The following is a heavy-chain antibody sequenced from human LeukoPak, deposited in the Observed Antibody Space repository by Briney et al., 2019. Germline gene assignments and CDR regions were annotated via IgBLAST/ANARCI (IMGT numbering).Heavy chain of an antibody. CDR3: ARDSGRTTVTWNFDY. CDR1: GYTFISYY. J-gene: IGHJ4*02. V-gene: IGHV1-46*01. Sequence: ASVKVSCKASGYTFISYYIHWVRQAPGQGLEWMGITNPSGGSTNYAQKFQGRVTMTRDTSTNTVYMELSSLRSDDTAVYYCARDSGRTTVTWNFDYWGQGTLVTVSS. D-gene: IGHD4-17*01. CDR2: TNPSGGST.